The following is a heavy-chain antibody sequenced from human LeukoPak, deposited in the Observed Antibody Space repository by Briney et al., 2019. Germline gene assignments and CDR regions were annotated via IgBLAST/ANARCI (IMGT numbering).Heavy chain of an antibody. CDR3: ARDYGDYEPGRHHYYYYYMDV. CDR1: GFTFSSYE. CDR2: LSSSGSTI. D-gene: IGHD4-17*01. J-gene: IGHJ6*03. Sequence: GGSLRLSCAASGFTFSSYEMNWVRQAPGKGLEWVSYLSSSGSTIYYADSVKGRFTMARDNAKKSLFLQMNSLRAEDTAVYYCARDYGDYEPGRHHYYYYYMDVWGKGTTVTVSS. V-gene: IGHV3-48*03.